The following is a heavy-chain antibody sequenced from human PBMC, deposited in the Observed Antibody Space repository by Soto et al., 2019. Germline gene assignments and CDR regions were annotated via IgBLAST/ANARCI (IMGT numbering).Heavy chain of an antibody. Sequence: SETLSLTCAVDGGSFSGYYWSWIRQPPGKGLEWIGYMYNTGSTNYNPSLRSRLTISVDTSKNQLSLKMTSVTAADTAVYYCARQQGYGWFDPWGQGTLVTVSS. CDR1: GGSFSGYY. D-gene: IGHD5-18*01. CDR2: MYNTGST. V-gene: IGHV4-59*08. CDR3: ARQQGYGWFDP. J-gene: IGHJ5*02.